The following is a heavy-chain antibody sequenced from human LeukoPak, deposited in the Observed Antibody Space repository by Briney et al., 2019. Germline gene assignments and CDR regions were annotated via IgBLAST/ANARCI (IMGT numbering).Heavy chain of an antibody. CDR3: ASHSSSYYYYGMDV. D-gene: IGHD6-6*01. Sequence: GGSLRLSCAASGFTVSSNYMSWVRQAPGKGLEWVSVIYSGGSTYYADSVKGRFTISRDNSKNTLYLQMNSLRAEDTAVYCCASHSSSYYYYGMDVWGQGTTVTVSS. CDR1: GFTVSSNY. CDR2: IYSGGST. V-gene: IGHV3-53*01. J-gene: IGHJ6*02.